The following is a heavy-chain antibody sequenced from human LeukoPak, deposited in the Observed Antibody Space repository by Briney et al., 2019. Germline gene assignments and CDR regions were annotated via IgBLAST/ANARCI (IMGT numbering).Heavy chain of an antibody. J-gene: IGHJ4*02. V-gene: IGHV3-21*01. Sequence: GGSLRLSCVASGFTFSSYSMNWVRQAPGKGLEWVSSISSTGGYIYYADSVKGRFTISRDNAKNSLYLQMNSLRAEDTAIYYCARDTGVTTVTTPFDYWGQGTLVTVSS. CDR3: ARDTGVTTVTTPFDY. CDR1: GFTFSSYS. CDR2: ISSTGGYI. D-gene: IGHD4-17*01.